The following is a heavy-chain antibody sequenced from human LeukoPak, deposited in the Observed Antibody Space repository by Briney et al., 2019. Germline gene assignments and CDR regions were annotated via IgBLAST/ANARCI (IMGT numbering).Heavy chain of an antibody. CDR2: INHSGST. CDR1: GGSFSGYY. D-gene: IGHD6-13*01. CDR3: ASQAAAAGPVDY. J-gene: IGHJ4*02. V-gene: IGHV4-34*01. Sequence: SETLSLTCAVYGGSFSGYYWSWIRQPPGKGLEWIGEINHSGSTNYNPSLKSRVTISVDTSKSQFSLKLSSVTAADTAVYYCASQAAAAGPVDYWGQGTLVTVSS.